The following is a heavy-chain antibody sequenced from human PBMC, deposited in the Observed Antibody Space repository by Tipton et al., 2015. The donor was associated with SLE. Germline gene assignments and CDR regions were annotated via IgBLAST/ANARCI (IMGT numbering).Heavy chain of an antibody. D-gene: IGHD2-15*01. CDR2: IYYSANT. V-gene: IGHV4-39*01. J-gene: IGHJ5*02. CDR1: GDSINDYY. CDR3: TRHVVGVASRPGWFDT. Sequence: TLSLTCTVSGDSINDYYWGWIRQPPGKGLEWIGSIYYSANTYYNPSLKSRVTISVDTSRNQFSLKLNFVTAADTAFYYCTRHVVGVASRPGWFDTWGQGTLVSVSS.